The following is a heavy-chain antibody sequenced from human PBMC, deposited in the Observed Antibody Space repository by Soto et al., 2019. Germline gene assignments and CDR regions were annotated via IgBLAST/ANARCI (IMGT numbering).Heavy chain of an antibody. Sequence: PGGSLRLSCTASGFTFGDYAMSWFRQAPGKGLEWVGFIRSKAYGGTTEYAASVKGRFTISRDDSKSIAYLQMNSLKTEDTAVYYCTRDLNSGWLDGIHYYGMDVWGQGTTVTVSS. J-gene: IGHJ6*02. V-gene: IGHV3-49*03. CDR3: TRDLNSGWLDGIHYYGMDV. CDR1: GFTFGDYA. CDR2: IRSKAYGGTT. D-gene: IGHD6-19*01.